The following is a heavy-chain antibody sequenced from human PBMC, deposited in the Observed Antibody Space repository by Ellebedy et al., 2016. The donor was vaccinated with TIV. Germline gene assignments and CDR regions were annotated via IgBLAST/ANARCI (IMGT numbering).Heavy chain of an antibody. D-gene: IGHD4-17*01. Sequence: PGGSLRLSCAASGFSFRSYGMSWVRQAQGKGLEWVANIYQDGGVQSYVDSVKGRFTISRDNADNSLFLQMNSLRAEDTAVYYCARRGSYGDYAVQINSWFDTWGRGTLVAVSS. V-gene: IGHV3-7*01. CDR3: ARRGSYGDYAVQINSWFDT. CDR2: IYQDGGVQ. J-gene: IGHJ5*02. CDR1: GFSFRSYG.